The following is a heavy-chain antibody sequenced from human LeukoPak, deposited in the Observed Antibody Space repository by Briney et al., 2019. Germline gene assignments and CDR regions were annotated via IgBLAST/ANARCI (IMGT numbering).Heavy chain of an antibody. CDR2: INAYNGHT. Sequence: ASVKVPCQASGYTFNHYGISGVRQAPGQGLEWMGRINAYNGHTNYAQKFQGRVTMTTETSTSTAYRDLRSLRSDDTAVYYFARFLPQKWELPGNRFDPWGQRTLVTVSS. CDR1: GYTFNHYG. CDR3: ARFLPQKWELPGNRFDP. J-gene: IGHJ5*02. D-gene: IGHD1-26*01. V-gene: IGHV1-18*01.